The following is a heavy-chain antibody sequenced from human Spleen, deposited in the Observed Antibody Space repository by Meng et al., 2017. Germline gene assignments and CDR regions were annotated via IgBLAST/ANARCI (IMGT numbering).Heavy chain of an antibody. D-gene: IGHD4-17*01. J-gene: IGHJ4*02. CDR3: TKFGGSTVTTNFDY. CDR2: IKQDGSET. Sequence: GESLKISCAASGIAFNRYSMNWVRQAPGKGLEWVANIKQDGSETYYVDSVKGRFTISRDNAKNSLYLQMNVLTAEDTAVYYCTKFGGSTVTTNFDYWGQGRLVTVSS. V-gene: IGHV3-7*01. CDR1: GIAFNRYS.